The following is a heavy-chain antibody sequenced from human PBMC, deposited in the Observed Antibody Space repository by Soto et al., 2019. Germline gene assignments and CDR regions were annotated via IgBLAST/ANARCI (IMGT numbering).Heavy chain of an antibody. V-gene: IGHV3-23*01. CDR3: AKSRYADSSGDYYDF. CDR2: IRGRGTSS. J-gene: IGHJ4*02. D-gene: IGHD3-22*01. CDR1: GFTFSNYA. Sequence: GGSLRLSCAASGFTFSNYAMSWVRQAPGKGLEWVSGIRGRGTSSYYADSVKGRFAISRDNSYNTLFLQLHSLRAEDTAVYYCAKSRYADSSGDYYDFWGQGTRVTVSS.